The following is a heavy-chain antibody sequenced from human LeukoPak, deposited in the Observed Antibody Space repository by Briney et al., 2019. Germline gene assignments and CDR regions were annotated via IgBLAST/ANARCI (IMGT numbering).Heavy chain of an antibody. V-gene: IGHV4-39*01. D-gene: IGHD2/OR15-2a*01. CDR2: IYYSGST. CDR3: ARHLNRAWFDP. J-gene: IGHJ5*02. CDR1: GFTFSSYSMN. Sequence: GSLRLSCAASGFTFSSYSMNWVRQAPGKGLEWIGSIYYSGSTYYNPSLKSRVTISVDTSKNQFSLKLSSVTAADTAVYYCARHLNRAWFDPWGQGTLVTVSS.